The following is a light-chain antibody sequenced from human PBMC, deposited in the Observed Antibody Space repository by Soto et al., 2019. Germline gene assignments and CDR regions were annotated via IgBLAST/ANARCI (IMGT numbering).Light chain of an antibody. J-gene: IGKJ4*01. CDR1: QDISNY. V-gene: IGKV1-33*01. CDR3: QQYDNLPLT. CDR2: DAS. Sequence: LNQYASAFCGSLGHRVPITFQCSQDISNYLNWYQQKSGKARKLLIYDASNLETGVPSRFSGSGSGTDFTFTISSLQTEDIATYYCQQYDNLPLTFGGGTKVDIK.